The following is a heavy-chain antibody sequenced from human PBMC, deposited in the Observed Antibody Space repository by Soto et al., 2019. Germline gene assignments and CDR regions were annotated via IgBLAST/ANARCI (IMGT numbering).Heavy chain of an antibody. CDR3: ARGRLPLSGRYFDY. CDR2: INYSGST. V-gene: IGHV4-34*01. D-gene: IGHD1-26*01. CDR1: GGSFSGYY. J-gene: IGHJ4*02. Sequence: PSETLSLTCAVYGGSFSGYYWSWIRQPPGKGLVWIGEINYSGSTNYNPSLKSRVTISVDTSKNQFSLKLSSVTAADTAVYYCARGRLPLSGRYFDYWGQGTPVTVSS.